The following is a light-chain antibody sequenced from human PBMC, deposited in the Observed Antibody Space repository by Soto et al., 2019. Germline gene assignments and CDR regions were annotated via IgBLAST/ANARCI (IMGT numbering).Light chain of an antibody. Sequence: EIMMTQSAATLSVSPEEEATLSCRAPHPIRGHFACYQQKPGQAPRLLIYGASNRATGIPDRFSGSGSGTDFTLTISCLQPDHFATYYCQQFNTAPWTFGQGTKVDIK. CDR1: HPIRGH. CDR2: GAS. V-gene: IGKV3D-15*01. CDR3: QQFNTAPWT. J-gene: IGKJ1*01.